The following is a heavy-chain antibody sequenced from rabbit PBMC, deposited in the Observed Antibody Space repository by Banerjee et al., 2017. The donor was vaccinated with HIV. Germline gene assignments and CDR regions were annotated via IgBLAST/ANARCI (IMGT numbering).Heavy chain of an antibody. CDR1: GFSFSSSYY. D-gene: IGHD4-2*01. V-gene: IGHV1S45*01. CDR3: ARDAGYAGSNL. J-gene: IGHJ4*01. CDR2: IYAGSGGST. Sequence: QEQLKESGGGLVTPEGSLTLTCTASGFSFSSSYYMCWVRQAPGKGLEWIACIYAGSGGSTYSASWAKGRFTIPSHNAQNTVDLQMKSLTAADTATYFCARDAGYAGSNLWGQGTLVTVS.